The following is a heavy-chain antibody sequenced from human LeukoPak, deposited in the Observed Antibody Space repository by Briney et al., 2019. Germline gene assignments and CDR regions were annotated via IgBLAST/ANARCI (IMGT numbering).Heavy chain of an antibody. Sequence: ASVKVSCKASGYTFTSYGISWVRQAPGQGLEWMGWISAYNGNTNYAQKLQGRVTMTTDTSTSTAYMELRSLRSDDTAVYYCARDPHVIDGDPRHPPGYWGQGTLVTVSS. J-gene: IGHJ4*02. CDR1: GYTFTSYG. CDR3: ARDPHVIDGDPRHPPGY. V-gene: IGHV1-18*01. D-gene: IGHD4-17*01. CDR2: ISAYNGNT.